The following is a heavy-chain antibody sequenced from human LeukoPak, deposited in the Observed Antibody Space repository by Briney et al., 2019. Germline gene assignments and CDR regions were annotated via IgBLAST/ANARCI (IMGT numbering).Heavy chain of an antibody. CDR2: VSYSGTT. V-gene: IGHV4-59*01. CDR1: DGSIRSTS. J-gene: IGHJ6*03. CDR3: ARFRSAVVGTYNYYLDV. Sequence: SETLSLTCTEPDGSIRSTSWSWIRLPPGKGLEYIGYVSYSGTTNYNPSLKSRLTISVDTSKNQISLRLSSVTAADTAVYYCARFRSAVVGTYNYYLDVWGKGTTVTVSS. D-gene: IGHD6-19*01.